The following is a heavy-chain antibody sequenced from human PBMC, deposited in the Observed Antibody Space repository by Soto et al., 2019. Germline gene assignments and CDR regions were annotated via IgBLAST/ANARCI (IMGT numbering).Heavy chain of an antibody. CDR3: ARDPVIFSSGWPFDY. CDR1: GFTFSSYW. CDR2: INSDGSST. Sequence: WGSLRLSCAASGFTFSSYWMHWVRQAPGKGLVWVSRINSDGSSTSYADSVKGRFTISRDNAKNTLYLQMNSLRAEDTAVYYCARDPVIFSSGWPFDYWGQGTLVTVSS. J-gene: IGHJ4*02. D-gene: IGHD6-19*01. V-gene: IGHV3-74*01.